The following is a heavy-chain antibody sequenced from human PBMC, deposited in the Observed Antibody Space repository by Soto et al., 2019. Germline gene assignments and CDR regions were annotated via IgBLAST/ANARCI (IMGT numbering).Heavy chain of an antibody. CDR2: IYHSRST. CDR3: ARVRRVVLHSFFDY. J-gene: IGHJ4*02. D-gene: IGHD2-15*01. Sequence: LSLTCTVSGGSIKGGDNYWSWIRQSPGKGLEWIGDIYHSRSTHYNPSLQSQLTMSIDTSKSQFSLRLSSVTAADTAVYFCARVRRVVLHSFFDYWGQGALVTVSS. V-gene: IGHV4-30-4*01. CDR1: GGSIKGGDNY.